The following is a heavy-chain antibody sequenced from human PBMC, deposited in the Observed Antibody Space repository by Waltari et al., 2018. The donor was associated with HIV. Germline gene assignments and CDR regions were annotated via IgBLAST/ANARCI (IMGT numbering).Heavy chain of an antibody. Sequence: DVQMVESGGGLVQPGGSLRLSCAGSGFIFSDHYMAWVRQAPGKGLEWVGRTRNQVNGYATEYAASVEGRFSISRDDSKNSVSLQMNGLKTDDTAVYYCVRGPVVGNYYSGMDVWGQGTTVIVSS. CDR3: VRGPVVGNYYSGMDV. CDR2: TRNQVNGYAT. CDR1: GFIFSDHY. D-gene: IGHD3-10*01. V-gene: IGHV3-72*01. J-gene: IGHJ6*02.